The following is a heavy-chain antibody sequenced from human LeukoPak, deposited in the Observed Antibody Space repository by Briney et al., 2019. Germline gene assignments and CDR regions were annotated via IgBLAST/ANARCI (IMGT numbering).Heavy chain of an antibody. CDR3: ARDGGSPGRDAFDI. CDR2: INHSGST. D-gene: IGHD1-26*01. Sequence: SETLSLTCAVYGGSFSGYYWSWIRQPPGKGLEWIGEINHSGSTNYNPSLKSRVTISVDTSKNQFSLKLSSVTAADTAVYYCARDGGSPGRDAFDIWGQGTMVTVSS. CDR1: GGSFSGYY. V-gene: IGHV4-34*01. J-gene: IGHJ3*02.